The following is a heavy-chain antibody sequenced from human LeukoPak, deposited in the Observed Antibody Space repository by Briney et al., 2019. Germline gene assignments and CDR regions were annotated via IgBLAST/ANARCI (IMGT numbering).Heavy chain of an antibody. CDR2: IIPILGIA. CDR1: GGTFSSYT. V-gene: IGHV1-69*02. J-gene: IGHJ6*03. CDR3: ARSGPYSGSPHDYYYYMDV. Sequence: SVKVSCKASGGTFSSYTISWVRQAPGRGLEWMGRIIPILGIANYAQKFQGRVTITADKSTSTAYMELSSLRSEDTAVYYCARSGPYSGSPHDYYYYMDVWGKGTTVTVSS. D-gene: IGHD1-26*01.